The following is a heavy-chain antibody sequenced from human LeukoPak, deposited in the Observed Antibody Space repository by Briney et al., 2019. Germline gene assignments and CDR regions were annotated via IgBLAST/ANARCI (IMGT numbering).Heavy chain of an antibody. V-gene: IGHV4-59*01. CDR1: GGSISSYY. J-gene: IGHJ4*02. CDR2: IYYSGST. Sequence: KPSATLSLTCTVAGGSISSYYWSWLRQPPGKGLEWIGYIYYSGSTNYNPSLKSRFTISVDTSKNQFSLKLSSVTAADTAMYYCAREVGAFDYWGQGTLVTVSS. D-gene: IGHD1-26*01. CDR3: AREVGAFDY.